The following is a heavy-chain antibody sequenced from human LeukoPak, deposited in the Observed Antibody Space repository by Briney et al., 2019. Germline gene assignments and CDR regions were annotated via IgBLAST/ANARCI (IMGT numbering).Heavy chain of an antibody. CDR3: ARGVGDYCSGGSCYYFDS. V-gene: IGHV3-9*03. CDR1: GFTFDDYA. J-gene: IGHJ4*02. CDR2: VNWSGDSV. Sequence: GGSLRLSCAASGFTFDDYAMHWVRQVPGRGLEWVSGVNWSGDSVGYADSVKGRFTISRDNATNSLYLQINSLRPEDMALYFCARGVGDYCSGGSCYYFDSWGQGTLVTVSS. D-gene: IGHD2-15*01.